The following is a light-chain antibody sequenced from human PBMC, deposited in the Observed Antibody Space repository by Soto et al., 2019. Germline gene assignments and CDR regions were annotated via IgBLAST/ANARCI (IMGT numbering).Light chain of an antibody. CDR1: RSNIGAGYD. CDR3: TSFTTISTWV. Sequence: QSVLTQPPSVSGAPGQRVTISCTGSRSNIGAGYDVHWYQQLPGTAPKLLIYGTNNRPSGVPDRFSGSKSGMSASLAITGLQAADEADYYCTSFTTISTWVFGGGTKVTVL. CDR2: GTN. J-gene: IGLJ3*02. V-gene: IGLV1-40*01.